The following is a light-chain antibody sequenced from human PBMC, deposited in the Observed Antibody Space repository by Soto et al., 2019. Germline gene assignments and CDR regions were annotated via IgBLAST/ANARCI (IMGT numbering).Light chain of an antibody. V-gene: IGLV1-40*01. CDR1: SSNIGAGYD. CDR2: GNS. Sequence: QSVLTQPPSVSGAPGQRVTISCTGSSSNIGAGYDVHWYQQLPGTAPKLLIYGNSNRPSGVPDRFSGSKSGTSASLAITGLAAEDEADYYCQSYDSSLSVYVFGTGTKFTVL. CDR3: QSYDSSLSVYV. J-gene: IGLJ1*01.